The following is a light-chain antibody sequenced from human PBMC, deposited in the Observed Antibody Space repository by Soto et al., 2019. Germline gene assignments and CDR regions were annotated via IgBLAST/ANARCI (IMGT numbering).Light chain of an antibody. CDR2: TAS. J-gene: IGKJ2*01. V-gene: IGKV1-39*01. Sequence: DIQMTQSPSSLSASVGARVTITCRASQTISTYLNWYQQKPGKAPKLLIYTASSLQSGVPSGFSGSGSGTDFTLTISSLRPEDFATYYCQQSYSILYTFGQGTKLEIK. CDR3: QQSYSILYT. CDR1: QTISTY.